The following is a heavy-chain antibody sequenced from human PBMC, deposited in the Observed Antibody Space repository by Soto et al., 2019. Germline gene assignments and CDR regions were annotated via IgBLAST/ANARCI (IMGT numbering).Heavy chain of an antibody. D-gene: IGHD5-18*01. CDR2: ISYRVST. Sequence: QVQLKESGPGLVKPSQTLSLTCTVSCGSISSGGYYWSWIRQHPGKGLEWIGYISYRVSTYYNPSLKSRVTISVDTSKNQFSLKISSVTAADTGVYYCARTTWIQLWVRSDAFDIWGQGTMVTVSS. CDR3: ARTTWIQLWVRSDAFDI. CDR1: CGSISSGGYY. J-gene: IGHJ3*02. V-gene: IGHV4-31*03.